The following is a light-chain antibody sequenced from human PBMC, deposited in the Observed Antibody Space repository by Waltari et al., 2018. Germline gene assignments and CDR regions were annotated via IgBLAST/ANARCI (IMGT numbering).Light chain of an antibody. Sequence: QSALTQPASVSGSPGQSIIISCSGTRSDLGGYNYVSWYQQHPGKAPKLIIYDVNNRPSGVSNRFSGSKSGNTASLTISGLLAEDEADYYCSSYTSSSTLVVFGGGTKLTVL. CDR3: SSYTSSSTLVV. CDR2: DVN. CDR1: RSDLGGYNY. V-gene: IGLV2-14*03. J-gene: IGLJ3*02.